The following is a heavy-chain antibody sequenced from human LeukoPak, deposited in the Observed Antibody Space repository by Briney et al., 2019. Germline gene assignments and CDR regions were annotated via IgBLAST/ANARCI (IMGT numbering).Heavy chain of an antibody. D-gene: IGHD6-6*01. V-gene: IGHV4-34*01. Sequence: SETLSLTCAVYGGSFSGYYWSWIRQPPGKGLEWIGEINHSGSTNYNPSLKSRVTISVDTSKNQFSLKLSSVTAADTAVYYCARGETRIAARVWFDPWGQGTLVTVSS. J-gene: IGHJ5*02. CDR1: GGSFSGYY. CDR3: ARGETRIAARVWFDP. CDR2: INHSGST.